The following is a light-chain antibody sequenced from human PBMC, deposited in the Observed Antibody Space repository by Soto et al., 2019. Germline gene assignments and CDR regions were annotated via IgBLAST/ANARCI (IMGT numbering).Light chain of an antibody. J-gene: IGLJ1*01. CDR2: EVS. CDR1: SSDVGGYNY. V-gene: IGLV2-8*01. Sequence: QSALTQPPSASGSPGQSVTISCTGTSSDVGGYNYVSWFQQHPGKAPKLMIYEVSKRPSGVPGRFSGSKSGNTASLTISGLQAEDEADYYCSSYTSSSTPYVFGTGTKLTVL. CDR3: SSYTSSSTPYV.